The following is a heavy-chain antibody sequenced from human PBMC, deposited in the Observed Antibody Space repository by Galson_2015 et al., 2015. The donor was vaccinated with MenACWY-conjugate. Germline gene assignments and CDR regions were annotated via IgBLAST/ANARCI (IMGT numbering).Heavy chain of an antibody. V-gene: IGHV3-74*01. Sequence: SLRLSCAASRFTFTTYWMHWVRQVPGKGLVWVSRINSDGSSTNYADSVKGRFTISRDNAKNTLYLQMNSLRAEDTAVYYCARTGGSPPRGFDYWGQGTLVTVSS. CDR3: ARTGGSPPRGFDY. CDR1: RFTFTTYW. CDR2: INSDGSST. J-gene: IGHJ4*02. D-gene: IGHD1-26*01.